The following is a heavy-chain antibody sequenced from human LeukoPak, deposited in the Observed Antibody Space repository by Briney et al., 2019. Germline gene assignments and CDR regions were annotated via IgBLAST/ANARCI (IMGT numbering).Heavy chain of an antibody. Sequence: FQGRVTMTRDTSTSTVYMELSSLRSEDTAVYYCARDRKYYDSSGYSAFDIWGQGTMVTVSS. V-gene: IGHV1-46*01. D-gene: IGHD3-22*01. CDR3: ARDRKYYDSSGYSAFDI. J-gene: IGHJ3*02.